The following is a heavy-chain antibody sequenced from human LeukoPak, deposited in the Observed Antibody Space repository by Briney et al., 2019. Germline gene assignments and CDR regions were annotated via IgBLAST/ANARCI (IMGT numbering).Heavy chain of an antibody. CDR1: GFTFSDYG. CDR3: ARDIGEEISARGYFDWSLDY. D-gene: IGHD3-9*01. CDR2: ISSSSSYI. J-gene: IGHJ4*02. Sequence: SPGGSLRLSCAASGFTFSDYGMSWVRQAPGKGLEWVSSISSSSSYIYYADSVKGRFTISRDNAKNSLYLQMNSLRAEDTAVYYCARDIGEEISARGYFDWSLDYWGQGTLVTVSS. V-gene: IGHV3-21*01.